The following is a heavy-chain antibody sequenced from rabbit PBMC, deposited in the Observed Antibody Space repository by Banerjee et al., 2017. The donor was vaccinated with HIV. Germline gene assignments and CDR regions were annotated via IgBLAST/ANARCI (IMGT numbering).Heavy chain of an antibody. CDR3: VRGSISATDCNL. CDR1: GFSFSSSYY. D-gene: IGHD1-1*01. CDR2: IDTSGGM. V-gene: IGHV1S45*01. J-gene: IGHJ4*01. Sequence: QEQLEESGGDLVKPEGSLTLTCTASGFSFSSSYYMCWVRQAPGKGLEWIGRIDTSGGMSYATWAKGRSTTTSNTTQRPLYLHLSSLTAAQTPPYFCVRGSISATDCNLWGRGPLVPV.